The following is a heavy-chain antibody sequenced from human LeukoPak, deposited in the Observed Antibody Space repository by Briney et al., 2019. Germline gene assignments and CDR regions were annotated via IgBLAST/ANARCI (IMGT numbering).Heavy chain of an antibody. Sequence: SETLSLTCTVSGGSISSYYWSWIRQPPGKGLEWIGYIYYSGSTNYSPSLKSRVTISVDTSKNQFSLKLSSVTAADTAVYYCARTTEGGYTYGYFYYYYMDVWGKGTTVTISS. V-gene: IGHV4-59*01. CDR3: ARTTEGGYTYGYFYYYYMDV. D-gene: IGHD5-18*01. J-gene: IGHJ6*03. CDR2: IYYSGST. CDR1: GGSISSYY.